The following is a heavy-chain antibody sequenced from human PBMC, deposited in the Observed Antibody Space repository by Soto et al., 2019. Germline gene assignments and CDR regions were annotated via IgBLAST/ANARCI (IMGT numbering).Heavy chain of an antibody. J-gene: IGHJ5*02. CDR1: GGTFSSYA. D-gene: IGHD2-15*01. V-gene: IGHV1-69*01. CDR2: IIPIFGTA. Sequence: QVQLVQSGAEVKKPGSSVKVSCKASGGTFSSYAISWVRQAPGQGLEWMGGIIPIFGTANYAQKFQGRVTIAADESTSTPYMELRSLRSEDPAVYDCANTVVRGLFDPWCQETLVTVSS. CDR3: ANTVVRGLFDP.